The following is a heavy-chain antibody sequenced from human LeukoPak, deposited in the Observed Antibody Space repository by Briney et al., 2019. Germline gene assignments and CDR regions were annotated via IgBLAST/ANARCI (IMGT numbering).Heavy chain of an antibody. V-gene: IGHV1-18*01. Sequence: ASVTVSCKASGYTFTNYGISWVRQAPGQGLEWMGWISAYNGNTDYAQKLQGRVTMTTDTSTSTAYMELRSLRSDDTAVYYCARVAAYYDSSGYSYYWGQGTLVTVPS. CDR1: GYTFTNYG. CDR3: ARVAAYYDSSGYSYY. D-gene: IGHD3-22*01. CDR2: ISAYNGNT. J-gene: IGHJ4*02.